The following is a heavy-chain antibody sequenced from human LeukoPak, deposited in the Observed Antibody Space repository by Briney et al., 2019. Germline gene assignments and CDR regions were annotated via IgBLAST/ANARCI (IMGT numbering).Heavy chain of an antibody. CDR1: GFTFSSYS. J-gene: IGHJ3*02. D-gene: IGHD3-10*01. CDR3: ARGPVGTMVRGVDAFDI. Sequence: GGSLRLSCAASGFTFSSYSMNWVRQAPGKGLEWVSSISSSSSYIYYADSVKGRFTISRDNAKNPLYLQMNSLRAEDTAVYYCARGPVGTMVRGVDAFDIWGQGTMVTVSS. CDR2: ISSSSSYI. V-gene: IGHV3-21*04.